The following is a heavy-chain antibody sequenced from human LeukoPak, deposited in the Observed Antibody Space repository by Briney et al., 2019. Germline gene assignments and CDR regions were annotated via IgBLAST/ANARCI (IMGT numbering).Heavy chain of an antibody. Sequence: GSSVKVSCKASGGTFSSYAISWVRQAPGQGLEWMGRIIPILGIANYAQKFQGRVTITADKSTSTAYMELRSLRSDDTAVYYCARDNGYYDDFWSGNHYYYGMDVWGQGTTVTVSS. CDR3: ARDNGYYDDFWSGNHYYYGMDV. V-gene: IGHV1-69*04. CDR2: IIPILGIA. CDR1: GGTFSSYA. D-gene: IGHD3-3*01. J-gene: IGHJ6*02.